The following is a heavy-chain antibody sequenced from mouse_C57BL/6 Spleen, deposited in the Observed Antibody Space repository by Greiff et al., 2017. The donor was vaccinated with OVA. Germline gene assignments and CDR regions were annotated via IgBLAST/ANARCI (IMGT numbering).Heavy chain of an antibody. D-gene: IGHD2-4*01. Sequence: QVQLKQSGAELARPGASVKMSCKASGYTFTSYTMHWVKQRPGQGLEWIGYINPSSGYTKYNQKFKDKATLTADKSSSTAYMQLSSLTSEDSAVYYCARGDYDGDWYFDVWGTGTTVTVSS. J-gene: IGHJ1*03. CDR2: INPSSGYT. V-gene: IGHV1-4*01. CDR3: ARGDYDGDWYFDV. CDR1: GYTFTSYT.